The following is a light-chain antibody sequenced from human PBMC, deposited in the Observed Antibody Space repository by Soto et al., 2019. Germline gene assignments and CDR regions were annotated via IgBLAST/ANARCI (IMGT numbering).Light chain of an antibody. CDR3: QQSGNS. CDR2: ATS. J-gene: IGKJ1*01. V-gene: IGKV3-20*01. Sequence: DIVLTQSPVTLSLSPVERATLSCRASQSVSSRYLAWYQQKPGQAPRLLIYATSSRATGIPDRFSGSGSGTEFTLTISRLETEDFAVYYCQQSGNSFGQGTKVDIK. CDR1: QSVSSRY.